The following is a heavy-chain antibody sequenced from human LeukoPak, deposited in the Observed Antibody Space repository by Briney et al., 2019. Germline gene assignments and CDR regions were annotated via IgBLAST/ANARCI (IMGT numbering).Heavy chain of an antibody. Sequence: SGTLSLTCAVSGGSISSSNWWSWIRQPPGKGLEWIGEIYHSGSTNYNPSLKSRVTISLDTSKNQFSLKLSSVTAADTAVYYCARAGSGTYYKGFDYWGQGTLVTVSS. CDR3: ARAGSGTYYKGFDY. J-gene: IGHJ4*02. CDR2: IYHSGST. V-gene: IGHV4-4*02. D-gene: IGHD3-10*01. CDR1: GGSISSSNW.